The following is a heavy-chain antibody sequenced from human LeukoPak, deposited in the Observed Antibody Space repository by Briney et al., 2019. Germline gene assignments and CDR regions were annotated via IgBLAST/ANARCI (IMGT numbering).Heavy chain of an antibody. Sequence: PGGSLRLSCAASGFTFNSYAMHWVRQAPGKGLEWEAFIWYDGSNKYYADSVRGRFTMSRDNSKNTLDLQMNSLRAEDTAVYYCARDERGYYNSSGFFGAIDYWGQGTLVTVSS. D-gene: IGHD3-22*01. CDR1: GFTFNSYA. V-gene: IGHV3-33*01. CDR2: IWYDGSNK. CDR3: ARDERGYYNSSGFFGAIDY. J-gene: IGHJ4*02.